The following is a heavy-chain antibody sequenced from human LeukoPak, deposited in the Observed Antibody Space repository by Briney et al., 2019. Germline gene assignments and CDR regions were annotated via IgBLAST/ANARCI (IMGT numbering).Heavy chain of an antibody. D-gene: IGHD3-22*01. CDR3: ARKTDSGGQGDY. CDR1: RFTVRNY. V-gene: IGHV3-66*01. CDR2: IYSGGNT. Sequence: PGGSLRLSCAASRFTVRNYMSWVRQAPGKGLECVSVIYSGGNTYYTDSVKGRFTISRDNSKNTLYLQMNSLRAEDTAVYYCARKTDSGGQGDYWGPGTLVTVSS. J-gene: IGHJ4*02.